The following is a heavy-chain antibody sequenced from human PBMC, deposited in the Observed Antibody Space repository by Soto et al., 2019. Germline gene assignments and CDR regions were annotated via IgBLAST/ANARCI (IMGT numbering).Heavy chain of an antibody. CDR2: IKTKTDGGTT. CDR1: GFSFSNYG. V-gene: IGHV3-15*01. Sequence: PGGSLRLSCAASGFSFSNYGMHWVRQAPGKGLEWVGRIKTKTDGGTTDYAAPVKGRFTISRDDSKNMLYLQMNSLKTEDTAVYYCTTPNGFDYWGQGTLVTVSS. CDR3: TTPNGFDY. D-gene: IGHD2-8*01. J-gene: IGHJ4*02.